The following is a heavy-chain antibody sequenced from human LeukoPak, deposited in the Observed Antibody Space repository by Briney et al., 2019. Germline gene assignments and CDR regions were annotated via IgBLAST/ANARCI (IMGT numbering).Heavy chain of an antibody. CDR3: AKGYSSSPESYYFDY. Sequence: PGRSLRLPCAASGFTFDDYAMHWVRQAPGKGLEWVSGISWNSGSIGYADSVKGRFTISRDNAKNSLYLQMNSLRAEDTALYYCAKGYSSSPESYYFDYWGQGTLVTVSS. CDR1: GFTFDDYA. D-gene: IGHD6-6*01. J-gene: IGHJ4*02. CDR2: ISWNSGSI. V-gene: IGHV3-9*01.